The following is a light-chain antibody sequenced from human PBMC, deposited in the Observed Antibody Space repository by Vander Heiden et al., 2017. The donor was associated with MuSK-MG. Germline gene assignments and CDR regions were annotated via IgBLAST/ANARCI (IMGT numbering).Light chain of an antibody. V-gene: IGLV1-40*01. J-gene: IGLJ2*01. CDR2: GNS. CDR1: SSNIGAGYD. CDR3: QSYDSSLSAVV. Sequence: QSVLTPPPSVSGAPGQRVTIPCTGSSSNIGAGYDVHWYQQLPGTAPKRLIYGNSNRPSGVPDRFSGSKSGTSASLAITGLQAEDEADYYCQSYDSSLSAVVFGGGTKLTVL.